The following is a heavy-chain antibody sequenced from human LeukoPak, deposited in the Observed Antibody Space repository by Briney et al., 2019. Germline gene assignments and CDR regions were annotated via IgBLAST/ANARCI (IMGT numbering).Heavy chain of an antibody. CDR3: ASCGYSYGCNWFDP. V-gene: IGHV4-59*01. CDR1: GGSFSGYY. Sequence: PSETLSLTCAVYGGSFSGYYWSWIRQPPGKGLEWIGYIYYSGSTNYNPSLKSRVTISVDTSKNQFSLKLSSVTAADTAVYYCASCGYSYGCNWFDPWGQGTLVTVSS. CDR2: IYYSGST. D-gene: IGHD5-18*01. J-gene: IGHJ5*02.